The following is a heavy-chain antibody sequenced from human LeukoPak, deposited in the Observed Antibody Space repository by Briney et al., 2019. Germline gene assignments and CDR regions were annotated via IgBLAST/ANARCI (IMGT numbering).Heavy chain of an antibody. CDR3: ARAEYYYGSGSYCY. J-gene: IGHJ4*02. V-gene: IGHV3-30*03. CDR2: ISYDGSNK. Sequence: SGGSLRLSCAASGFTFSSYGMHWVRQAPGKGLEWVAVISYDGSNKYYADSVKGRFTISRDNSKNTLYLQMNSLRAEDTAVYYCARAEYYYGSGSYCYWGQGTLVTVSS. D-gene: IGHD3-10*01. CDR1: GFTFSSYG.